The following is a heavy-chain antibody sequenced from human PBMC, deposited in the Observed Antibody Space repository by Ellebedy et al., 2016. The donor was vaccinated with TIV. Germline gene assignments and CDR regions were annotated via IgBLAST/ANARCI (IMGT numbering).Heavy chain of an antibody. CDR3: ARAIYGASYL. CDR2: INEDGTKK. D-gene: IGHD4-17*01. Sequence: GGSLRLSCAASGFTFSSYVMHWVRQAPGKGLEWVANINEDGTKKHYVDSVKGRFTISRDNAGNSLYLQMNSLGAEDTAVYYCARAIYGASYLWGRGTLVTVSS. CDR1: GFTFSSYV. V-gene: IGHV3-7*01. J-gene: IGHJ2*01.